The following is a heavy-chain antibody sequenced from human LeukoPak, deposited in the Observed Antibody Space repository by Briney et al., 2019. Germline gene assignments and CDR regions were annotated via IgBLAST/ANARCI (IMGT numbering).Heavy chain of an antibody. Sequence: GASVKVSCKASGYTFTSYGISWVRQAPGQGLEWMGWISAYNGNTNYAQKLQGRVTMTTDISTSTAYMELRSLRSDDTAVYYCARIPHNDDSSGYDYDYWGQGTLVTVSS. CDR1: GYTFTSYG. CDR2: ISAYNGNT. CDR3: ARIPHNDDSSGYDYDY. V-gene: IGHV1-18*01. J-gene: IGHJ4*02. D-gene: IGHD3-22*01.